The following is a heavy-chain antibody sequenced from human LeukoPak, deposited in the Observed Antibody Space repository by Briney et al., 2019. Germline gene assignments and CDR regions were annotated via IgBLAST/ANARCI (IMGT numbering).Heavy chain of an antibody. CDR1: GYTFTGYY. V-gene: IGHV1-2*06. CDR2: INPNSGGT. J-gene: IGHJ5*02. D-gene: IGHD3-10*01. Sequence: GASVNVSCKASGYTFTGYYMHWVRQAPGQGLEWMGRINPNSGGTNYAQKFQGRVTMTRDTSISTAYMEMSRLRSDDTAVYYCARDQITMVRGVIVSRNWFDPWGQGTLVTVSS. CDR3: ARDQITMVRGVIVSRNWFDP.